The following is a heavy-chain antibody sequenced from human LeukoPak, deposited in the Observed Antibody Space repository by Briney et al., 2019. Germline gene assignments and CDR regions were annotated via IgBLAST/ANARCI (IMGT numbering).Heavy chain of an antibody. Sequence: SVKVSCKASGGTFSSYAISWVRQAPGQGLEWMGGIIPIFGTANYAQKFQGRVTITADESTSTAYMELSSLRSEDTAVYYCARVGYSSSWHEGYFDYWGQGTLVTVSS. CDR1: GGTFSSYA. D-gene: IGHD6-13*01. CDR3: ARVGYSSSWHEGYFDY. J-gene: IGHJ4*02. V-gene: IGHV1-69*01. CDR2: IIPIFGTA.